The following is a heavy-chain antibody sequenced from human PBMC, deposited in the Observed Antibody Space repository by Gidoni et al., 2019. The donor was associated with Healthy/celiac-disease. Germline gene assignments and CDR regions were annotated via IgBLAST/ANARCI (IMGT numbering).Heavy chain of an antibody. CDR1: GGTFSGYS. D-gene: IGHD3-16*02. CDR2: IIPILGIA. Sequence: QVQLVQSGAEVKKPGSSVKVSCKASGGTFSGYSISWVRQAPGQGLEWMGRIIPILGIANYAQKFQGRVTITADKSTSTAYMELSSLRSEDTAVYYCARDYRAVDPDPDYYGMDVWGQGTTVTVSS. J-gene: IGHJ6*02. CDR3: ARDYRAVDPDPDYYGMDV. V-gene: IGHV1-69*04.